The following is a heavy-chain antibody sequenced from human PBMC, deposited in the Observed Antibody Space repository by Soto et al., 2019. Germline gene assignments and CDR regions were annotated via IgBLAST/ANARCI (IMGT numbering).Heavy chain of an antibody. V-gene: IGHV3-33*01. CDR2: ISNDENIK. J-gene: IGHJ4*02. D-gene: IGHD5-12*01. CDR3: ARGLRGVLDY. CDR1: GFNFGNFG. Sequence: SLRLSCVGSGFNFGNFGMRWVRQAPGKGLEWLTVISNDENIKQDSVRGRFAIARDNSKNTLYLHLTSLRAEDTAIYYCARGLRGVLDYWGQGTLVIVSS.